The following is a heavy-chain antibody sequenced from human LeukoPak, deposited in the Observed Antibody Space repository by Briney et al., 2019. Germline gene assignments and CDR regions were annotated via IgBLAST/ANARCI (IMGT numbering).Heavy chain of an antibody. Sequence: GGSLRLSCAASGFTFSDYNMRWIRQAPGKGLEWVSSISRSGSTKYYADSVKGRFTISRDNAKNSMYLQMDSLRVEDTGVYYCARAEYVVRGVITSYGDYWGQGTLVTVSS. CDR1: GFTFSDYN. CDR2: ISRSGSTK. J-gene: IGHJ4*02. D-gene: IGHD3-10*01. CDR3: ARAEYVVRGVITSYGDY. V-gene: IGHV3-11*04.